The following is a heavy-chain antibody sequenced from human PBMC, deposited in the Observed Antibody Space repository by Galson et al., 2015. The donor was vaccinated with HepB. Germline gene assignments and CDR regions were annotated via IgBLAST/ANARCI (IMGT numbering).Heavy chain of an antibody. CDR2: ISYDGSNK. CDR3: ARDAGYYYYMDV. V-gene: IGHV3-30-3*01. Sequence: SLRLSCAASGFTFSSYAMHWVRQGPVKGLEWVAVISYDGSNKDYSDYVKGRFTISRDNSKNTLYLQMNSLRAEDTAGYYCARDAGYYYYMDVWGKGTTVTVSS. J-gene: IGHJ6*03. CDR1: GFTFSSYA.